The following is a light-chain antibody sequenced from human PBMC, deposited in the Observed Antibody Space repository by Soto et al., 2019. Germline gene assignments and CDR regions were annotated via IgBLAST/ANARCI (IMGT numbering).Light chain of an antibody. V-gene: IGKV2-30*01. Sequence: DVVMTQSPLSLPVTLGQPASISCRSSQSLVYSDGYTYFSWYQQRPGQSPRRLIYKVSNRDSGVPDRFSGSGSGSDFTLKISRVEAEDVGVYYCMQGTYWPRTFGQGTKVDIK. J-gene: IGKJ1*01. CDR1: QSLVYSDGYTY. CDR2: KVS. CDR3: MQGTYWPRT.